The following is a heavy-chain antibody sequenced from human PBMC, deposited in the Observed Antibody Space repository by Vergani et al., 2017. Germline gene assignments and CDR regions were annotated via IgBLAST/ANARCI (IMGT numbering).Heavy chain of an antibody. D-gene: IGHD2/OR15-2a*01. Sequence: QIQLVQSGAEVKQPGASVKVSCKASGYTFVNYGISWVRQAPGQGLEWVGWISAQTGNTKSAQKLQGRVTMTTDTSTTTAYMELRGLRSDDTAVYYCEWDKLEYNSPRWNYWGQGSLVIVSS. CDR1: GYTFVNYG. J-gene: IGHJ4*02. CDR3: EWDKLEYNSPRWNY. CDR2: ISAQTGNT. V-gene: IGHV1-18*01.